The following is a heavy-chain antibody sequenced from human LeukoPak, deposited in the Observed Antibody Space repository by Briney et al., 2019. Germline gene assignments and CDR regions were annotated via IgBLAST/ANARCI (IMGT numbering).Heavy chain of an antibody. CDR3: ARHHEGAFDI. CDR2: IYYSGST. J-gene: IGHJ3*02. V-gene: IGHV4-59*08. Sequence: SETLSLTCTVSGGSISSYYWSCIRQPPGGGLEWIGYIYYSGSTHYNPSLKSRVTMSVDTSKNQFSLKLSSVTAADTAVYYCARHHEGAFDIWGPGTMVTVSS. CDR1: GGSISSYY.